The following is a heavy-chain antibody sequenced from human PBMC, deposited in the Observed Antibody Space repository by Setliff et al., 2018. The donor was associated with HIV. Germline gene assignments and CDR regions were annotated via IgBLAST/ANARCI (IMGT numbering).Heavy chain of an antibody. D-gene: IGHD5-12*01. CDR1: GGSLSSGYDY. CDR2: IYSAGST. Sequence: SETLSLTCTVSGGSLSSGYDYWTWIRQPAGKGLEWIGHIYSAGSTNYNPTLTSRVTMSVDMSKNQFSLKLRSVTAADMAVYYCVREYSGVYPYFSFYIDVWGKGTTVTVSS. V-gene: IGHV4-61*09. J-gene: IGHJ6*03. CDR3: VREYSGVYPYFSFYIDV.